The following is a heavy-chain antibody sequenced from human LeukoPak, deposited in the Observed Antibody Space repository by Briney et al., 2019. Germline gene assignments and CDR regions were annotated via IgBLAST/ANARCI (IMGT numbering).Heavy chain of an antibody. CDR3: ARDPPYSYFDY. V-gene: IGHV3-7*01. CDR2: IKFDGSEK. D-gene: IGHD1-26*01. J-gene: IGHJ4*02. Sequence: GGSLRLSCAASEFTFSSYWMSWVRQAPGKGLEWVATIKFDGSEKIYVDSVKGRFTISRDNTKNSLYLQMNSLRAEDTAVYYCARDPPYSYFDYWGQGTLVTVSS. CDR1: EFTFSSYW.